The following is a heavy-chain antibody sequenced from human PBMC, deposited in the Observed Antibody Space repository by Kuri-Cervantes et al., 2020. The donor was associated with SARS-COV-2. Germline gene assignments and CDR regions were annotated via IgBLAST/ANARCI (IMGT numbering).Heavy chain of an antibody. J-gene: IGHJ4*02. CDR2: INHSGST. CDR3: ARSNEYSSSSGIDY. Sequence: ESLKISCAASGFTFSGHWMHWVRQAPGKGLEWIGEINHSGSTNYNPSLKSRVTISVDTSKNQFSLKLSSVTAADTAVYYCARSNEYSSSSGIDYWGQGTLVTVSS. D-gene: IGHD6-6*01. V-gene: IGHV4-34*01. CDR1: GFTFSGHW.